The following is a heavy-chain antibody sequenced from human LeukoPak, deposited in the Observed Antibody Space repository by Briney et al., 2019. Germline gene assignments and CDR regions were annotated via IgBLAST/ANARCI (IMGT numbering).Heavy chain of an antibody. CDR1: GFTLSSYW. Sequence: GGSLRLSCAASGFTLSSYWMSWVRQAPGKGLEWVANIKEDGSQKYYVDSVKGRFTISRDNAKNSLYLQMNSLRAEDTAVYYCATAFDYWGQGTLVTVSS. CDR2: IKEDGSQK. J-gene: IGHJ4*02. V-gene: IGHV3-7*01. D-gene: IGHD4-17*01. CDR3: ATAFDY.